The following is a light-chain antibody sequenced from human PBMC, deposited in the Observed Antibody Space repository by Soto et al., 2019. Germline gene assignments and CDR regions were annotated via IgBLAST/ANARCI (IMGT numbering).Light chain of an antibody. Sequence: QSALTQPASVSGSPGQSITISCTGTSSDLDGYNYVSWYQQCPGKAPKLMIYAVSNRPSGGSDRFSGSKAGHTASLTISGLQAEDEADYYCASYRSSTLLFGGGTKLTVL. J-gene: IGLJ2*01. CDR2: AVS. CDR1: SSDLDGYNY. CDR3: ASYRSSTLL. V-gene: IGLV2-14*01.